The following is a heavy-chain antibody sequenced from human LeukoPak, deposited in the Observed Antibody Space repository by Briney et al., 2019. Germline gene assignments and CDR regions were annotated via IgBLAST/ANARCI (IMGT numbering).Heavy chain of an antibody. CDR2: IYYSGST. Sequence: PSETLSLTCTVSGGSISSYYWSWIRQPPGKGLEWIGYIYYSGSTNYNPSLKSRVTISVDTSKNHFSLKLSSVTAADTAVYYCARASKVGSYGYYFDYWGQGTLVTVSS. V-gene: IGHV4-59*01. CDR3: ARASKVGSYGYYFDY. J-gene: IGHJ4*02. D-gene: IGHD5-18*01. CDR1: GGSISSYY.